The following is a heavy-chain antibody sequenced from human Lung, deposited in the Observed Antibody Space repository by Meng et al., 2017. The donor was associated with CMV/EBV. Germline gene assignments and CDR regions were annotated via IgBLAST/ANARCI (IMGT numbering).Heavy chain of an antibody. CDR1: GSSLGSGEFF. V-gene: IGHV4-30-4*01. Sequence: SSRTLSLTSPLCGSSLGSGEFFGSWIRQPPGKGLEGIGYMDYRGSTFYNPSLKSRVTISVDTSKNQFSLKLSSVTAADTAVYFCARGGLLWAYWGQGTLVTVSS. J-gene: IGHJ4*02. D-gene: IGHD2-2*01. CDR2: MDYRGST. CDR3: ARGGLLWAY.